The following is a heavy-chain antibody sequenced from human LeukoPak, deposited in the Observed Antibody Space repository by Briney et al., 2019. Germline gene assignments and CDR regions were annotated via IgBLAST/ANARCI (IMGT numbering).Heavy chain of an antibody. V-gene: IGHV3-21*01. CDR3: ARGFTMVRGGGMDV. CDR1: GFTVSSNY. CDR2: ISSSSSYI. J-gene: IGHJ6*02. Sequence: GGSLRLSCAASGFTVSSNYMNWVRQAPGKGLEWVSSISSSSSYIYYADSVKGRFTISRDNAKNSLYLQMNSLRAEDTAVYYCARGFTMVRGGGMDVWGQGTTVTVSS. D-gene: IGHD3-10*01.